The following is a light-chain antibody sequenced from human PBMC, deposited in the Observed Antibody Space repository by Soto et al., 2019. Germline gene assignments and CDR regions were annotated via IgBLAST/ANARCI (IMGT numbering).Light chain of an antibody. CDR2: HXS. CDR1: ESISSS. V-gene: IGKV1-39*01. Sequence: MQLSQSPSSLSACPXDRVLITFLAGESISSSLNXXQQXXGXAPKXXXDHXSSLEPGGPSRLSGSGSGTEFTLPISSMHPDDFANYFCQHYKTVSGTFGQGTKVDI. CDR3: QHYKTVSGT. J-gene: IGKJ1*01.